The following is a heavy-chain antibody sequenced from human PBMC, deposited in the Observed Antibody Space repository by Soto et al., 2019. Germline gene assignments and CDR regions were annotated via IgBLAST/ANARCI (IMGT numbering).Heavy chain of an antibody. V-gene: IGHV1-18*04. J-gene: IGHJ1*01. CDR3: ARDPEVATEYFKH. D-gene: IGHD5-12*01. CDR1: GYTFTSYY. Sequence: ASVKVSCKASGYTFTSYYMHWVRQAPGQGLEWMGWISAYNGNTKYTQKVQGRVTMTTDTSTSTAYMELRSLRSDDTAMYYCARDPEVATEYFKHWGQGTLVTVSS. CDR2: ISAYNGNT.